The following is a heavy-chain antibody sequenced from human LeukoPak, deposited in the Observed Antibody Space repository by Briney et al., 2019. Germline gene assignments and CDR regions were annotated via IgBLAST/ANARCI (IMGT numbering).Heavy chain of an antibody. CDR2: IKSKILGGTT. CDR1: GFTFSNAS. CDR3: TTGNP. V-gene: IGHV3-15*01. Sequence: AGGSLRPSCGTSGFTFSNASISWVRQAPGKGLEWVGLIKSKILGGTTHYAAPVKGRFTISRDDSKDTLYLQMNSLKPEDTAVYYCTTGNPWGQGTLVTVSS. J-gene: IGHJ5*02.